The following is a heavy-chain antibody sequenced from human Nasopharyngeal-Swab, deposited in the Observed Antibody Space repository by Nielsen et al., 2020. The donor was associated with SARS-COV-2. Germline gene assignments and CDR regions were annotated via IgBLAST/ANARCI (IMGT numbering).Heavy chain of an antibody. CDR2: ISSSSSYT. CDR1: GFAFSTYS. D-gene: IGHD5-18*01. V-gene: IGHV3-21*01. J-gene: IGHJ4*02. Sequence: GGSLRLSCAASGFAFSTYSMNWVRQAPGKGPEWVSSISSSSSYTYYADSVKGRFTISRDNAKNSLYPQMNSLRAEDTAVYYCAGAPKQVWSRDYFDTWGQGMLVTVSS. CDR3: AGAPKQVWSRDYFDT.